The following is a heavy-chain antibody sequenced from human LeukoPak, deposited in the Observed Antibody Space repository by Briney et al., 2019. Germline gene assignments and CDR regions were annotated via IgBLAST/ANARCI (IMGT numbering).Heavy chain of an antibody. Sequence: ASVKVSCKASGYTFTSYDINWVRQATGQGLEWMGWMNPNSGNTGYAQKFQGRVTMTRNTSISTAYMELSSLRSEDTAVYYCARHEASGSPYYFDYWGQGTLVTVSS. V-gene: IGHV1-8*01. CDR2: MNPNSGNT. J-gene: IGHJ4*02. CDR1: GYTFTSYD. D-gene: IGHD3-10*01. CDR3: ARHEASGSPYYFDY.